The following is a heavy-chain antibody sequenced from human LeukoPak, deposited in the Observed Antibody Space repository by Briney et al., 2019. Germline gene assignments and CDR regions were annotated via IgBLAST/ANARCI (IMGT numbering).Heavy chain of an antibody. V-gene: IGHV4-39*01. J-gene: IGHJ4*02. CDR1: GGSISSSSYY. CDR2: IYYSGST. CDR3: ARQVGATDFDY. D-gene: IGHD1-26*01. Sequence: SETLSLTCTVSGGSISSSSYYWGWIRQPPGKGLEWIGSIYYSGSTYYNPSLKSRATISVDTSKNQFSLKLSSVTAADTAVYYCARQVGATDFDYWGQGTLVTVSS.